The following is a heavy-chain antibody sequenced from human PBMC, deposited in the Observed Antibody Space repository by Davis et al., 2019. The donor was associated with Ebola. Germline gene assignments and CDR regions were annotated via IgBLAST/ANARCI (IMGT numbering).Heavy chain of an antibody. V-gene: IGHV1-2*02. CDR1: GYTFTAHY. D-gene: IGHD3-3*01. Sequence: ASVKVSCKTSGYTFTAHYLHWLRQAPGQGLEWMGWINPNSGDTKYAQTFQGIITLTRDTTTNTASMQLTRPTFADTAVYFCARGSNFWSGYFMAYFDSWGQGTLVTVSS. CDR3: ARGSNFWSGYFMAYFDS. J-gene: IGHJ4*02. CDR2: INPNSGDT.